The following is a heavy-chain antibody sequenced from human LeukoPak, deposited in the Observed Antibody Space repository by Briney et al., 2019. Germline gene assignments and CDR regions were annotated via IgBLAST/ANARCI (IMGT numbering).Heavy chain of an antibody. D-gene: IGHD2-21*02. CDR2: VTGSGGST. V-gene: IGHV3-23*01. CDR1: GFTFSSYW. CDR3: ARGEKVTANIYYFDY. J-gene: IGHJ4*02. Sequence: GGSLRLSCAASGFTFSSYWMHWVRQAPGKGLEWVSAVTGSGGSTYYADSVKGRFTISRDNAKNTVYLQMNSLRAEDTAVYYCARGEKVTANIYYFDYWGQGTLVTVSS.